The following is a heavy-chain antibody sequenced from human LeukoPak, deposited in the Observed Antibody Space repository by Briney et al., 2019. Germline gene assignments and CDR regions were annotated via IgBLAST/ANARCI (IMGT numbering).Heavy chain of an antibody. V-gene: IGHV3-74*01. J-gene: IGHJ4*02. D-gene: IGHD3-16*01. CDR3: ARDRNYGIDY. CDR1: GFTFNIYW. CDR2: INSDGTST. Sequence: GGSLRLSCAASGFTFNIYWIHWVRQAPGKGLVWVSRINSDGTSTSYADSVKGRFTISRDNAKNTLYLQVNSLRAEDTAVYYCARDRNYGIDYWGQGSLVTVSS.